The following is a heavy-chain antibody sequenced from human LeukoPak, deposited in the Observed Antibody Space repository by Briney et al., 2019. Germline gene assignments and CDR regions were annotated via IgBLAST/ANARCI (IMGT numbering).Heavy chain of an antibody. CDR3: ARVVGGDYYGSGSYYTFGDY. J-gene: IGHJ4*02. CDR2: ISYDGSNK. Sequence: GGSLRLSCAASGFTFSSYAMHWVRQAPGKGLEWVAVISYDGSNKYYADSVKGRFTISRDNAKNSLYLQMNSLRAEDTAVYYCARVVGGDYYGSGSYYTFGDYWGQGTLVTVSS. V-gene: IGHV3-30-3*01. D-gene: IGHD3-10*01. CDR1: GFTFSSYA.